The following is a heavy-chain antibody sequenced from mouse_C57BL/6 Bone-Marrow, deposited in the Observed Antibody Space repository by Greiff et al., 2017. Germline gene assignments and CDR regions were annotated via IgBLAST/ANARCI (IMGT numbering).Heavy chain of an antibody. Sequence: EVQGVESGGDLVKPGGSLKLSCAASGFTFSSYGMSWVRQTPDKRLAWVATISSGGSYTYYPDSVKGRFTISRDNAKNTLYLQMSSLKYEDTAMYYCARQGGLRRGYYAMDYWGQGTSVTVSA. J-gene: IGHJ4*01. CDR1: GFTFSSYG. CDR2: ISSGGSYT. V-gene: IGHV5-6*01. CDR3: ARQGGLRRGYYAMDY. D-gene: IGHD2-4*01.